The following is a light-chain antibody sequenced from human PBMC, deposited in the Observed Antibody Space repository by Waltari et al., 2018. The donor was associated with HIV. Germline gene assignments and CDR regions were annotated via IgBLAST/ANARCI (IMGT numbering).Light chain of an antibody. CDR2: GNN. CDR3: QSYDSSLTGSV. CDR1: SSNIGAGYD. Sequence: QSVLTQPPSVSGAPGQRVTISCTGSSSNIGAGYDVHWYQQVPGTAPKLLIYGNNNRPSGVPDRFSASRSGASPSLAITGLQAEEEADYYCQSYDSSLTGSVFGGGTKLTVL. J-gene: IGLJ2*01. V-gene: IGLV1-40*01.